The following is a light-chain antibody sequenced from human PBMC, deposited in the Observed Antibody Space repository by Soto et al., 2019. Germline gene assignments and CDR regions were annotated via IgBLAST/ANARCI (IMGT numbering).Light chain of an antibody. CDR3: QQYRSSPLT. CDR2: ATS. V-gene: IGKV3-20*01. Sequence: EIVLSQSPGTLSLSPEEGASLSCRASQSVSSDLAWYQQTPGQAPRLLIYATSSRATGIPDRFSGSGSGTDFSATISRLEPEDLAVYFCQQYRSSPLTFGEGTKVEIK. CDR1: QSVSSD. J-gene: IGKJ1*01.